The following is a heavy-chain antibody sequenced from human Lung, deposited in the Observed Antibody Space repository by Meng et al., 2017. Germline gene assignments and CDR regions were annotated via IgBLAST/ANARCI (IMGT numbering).Heavy chain of an antibody. CDR1: GGSFSHYY. J-gene: IGHJ4*02. V-gene: IGHV4-34*01. CDR2: INHSGST. CDR3: ARGPTTMAHDFDY. Sequence: QVQVQPCGAGLLKPSDTLSLTRVVSGGSFSHYYWSWIRQPPGKGLEWIGEINHSGSTNYNPSLESRATISVDTSQNNLSLKLSSVTAADSAVYYCARGPTTMAHDFDYWGQGTLVTVSS. D-gene: IGHD4-11*01.